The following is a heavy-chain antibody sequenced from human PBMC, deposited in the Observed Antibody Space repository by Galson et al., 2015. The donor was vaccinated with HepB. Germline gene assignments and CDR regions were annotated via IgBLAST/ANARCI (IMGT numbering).Heavy chain of an antibody. J-gene: IGHJ2*01. D-gene: IGHD2-2*01. Sequence: SLRLSCAASGFTFDDYAMHWVRQVPGKGLEWVSGISFNSGSIDYADSVEGRFTISRDNAKNYLYLQMNSLRPEDTALYHCAKDTTLVVVPTGYFDLWGRGTLVTVST. CDR2: ISFNSGSI. CDR1: GFTFDDYA. CDR3: AKDTTLVVVPTGYFDL. V-gene: IGHV3-9*01.